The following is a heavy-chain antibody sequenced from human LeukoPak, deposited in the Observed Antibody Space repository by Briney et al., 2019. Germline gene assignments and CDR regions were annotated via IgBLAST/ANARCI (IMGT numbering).Heavy chain of an antibody. CDR2: MNPNSGNT. V-gene: IGHV1-8*01. CDR1: GYTFTSYD. J-gene: IGHJ6*03. Sequence: ASVKVSCKVSGYTFTSYDINWVRQATGQGLEWMGWMNPNSGNTGYAQKFQGRVTMTRNTSISTAYMELSSLRTEDTAVYYCARGRNTIFGVVIIDYYYYMDVWGKGTTVTVSS. D-gene: IGHD3-3*01. CDR3: ARGRNTIFGVVIIDYYYYMDV.